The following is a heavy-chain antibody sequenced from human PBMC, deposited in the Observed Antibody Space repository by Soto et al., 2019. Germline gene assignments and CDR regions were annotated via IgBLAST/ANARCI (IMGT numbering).Heavy chain of an antibody. Sequence: QVQLQQWGAGLLKPSETLSLTCAVSGESFSGYWSWIRQPPGKGLEWSGEINHGGVTVYNPSLKSRVSISVDTSNEQLSLRLNSVTAADTAVYYCARHRSGAYDFDYWGQGTLVTVSS. CDR1: GESFSGY. J-gene: IGHJ4*02. CDR2: INHGGVT. V-gene: IGHV4-34*01. CDR3: ARHRSGAYDFDY. D-gene: IGHD5-12*01.